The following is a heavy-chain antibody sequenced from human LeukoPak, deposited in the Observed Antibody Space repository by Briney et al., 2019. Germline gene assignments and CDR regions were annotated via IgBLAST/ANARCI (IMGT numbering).Heavy chain of an antibody. V-gene: IGHV3-64*01. J-gene: IGHJ6*03. CDR3: ARDLLFFSDYDFWSGSKIGGYMDV. D-gene: IGHD3-3*01. CDR1: GFTFSNAW. Sequence: PGGSLRLSCAASGFTFSNAWMSWVRQAPGKGLEYVSAISSNGGSTYYANSVKGRFTISRDNSKNTLYLQMGSLRAEDMAVYYCARDLLFFSDYDFWSGSKIGGYMDVWGKGTTVTVSS. CDR2: ISSNGGST.